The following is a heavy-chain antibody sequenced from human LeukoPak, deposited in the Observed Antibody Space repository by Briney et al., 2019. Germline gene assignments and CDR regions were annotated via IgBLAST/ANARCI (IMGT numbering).Heavy chain of an antibody. D-gene: IGHD1-26*01. Sequence: PGGSLRLSCAASGFTFSSYSMNWVRQAPGKGLEWVSSISSSSSYMYYADSVKGRFTISRDNAKNSLYLQMNSLRAEDTAVYYCATRISEPDDAFDIWGQGTMVTVSS. CDR2: ISSSSSYM. CDR1: GFTFSSYS. CDR3: ATRISEPDDAFDI. J-gene: IGHJ3*02. V-gene: IGHV3-21*01.